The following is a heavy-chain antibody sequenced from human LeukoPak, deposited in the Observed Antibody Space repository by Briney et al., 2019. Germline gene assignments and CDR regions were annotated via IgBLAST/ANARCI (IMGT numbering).Heavy chain of an antibody. D-gene: IGHD3-10*01. Sequence: SETLSLTCTVSGGSISGYYWGWIRQPPGKGLEWIGSIYYSDNTYYNPSLKSRVTISVDTSKNQFSLRLSSVTAADTAVYYCARRTSGGGLFDYWGQGTLVTVSS. V-gene: IGHV4-39*01. CDR3: ARRTSGGGLFDY. CDR1: GGSISGYY. J-gene: IGHJ4*02. CDR2: IYYSDNT.